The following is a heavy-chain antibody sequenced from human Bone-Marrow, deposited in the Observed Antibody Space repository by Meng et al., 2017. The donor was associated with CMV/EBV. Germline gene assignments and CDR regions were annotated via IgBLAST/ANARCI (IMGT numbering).Heavy chain of an antibody. CDR2: IIPILGIA. D-gene: IGHD2-2*02. J-gene: IGHJ6*02. CDR3: ARGYCSSTSCYKNGMDV. CDR1: GGTFSSYA. V-gene: IGHV1-69*10. Sequence: SVKVSCKASGGTFSSYAISWVRQAPGQGLEWMGGIIPILGIANYAQKFQGRVTITTDESTSTAYMELSSLRSEDTAVYYCARGYCSSTSCYKNGMDVWGQGTTVTVSS.